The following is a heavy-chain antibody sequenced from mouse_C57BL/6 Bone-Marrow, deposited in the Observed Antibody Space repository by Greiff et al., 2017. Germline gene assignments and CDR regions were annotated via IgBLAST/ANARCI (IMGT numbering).Heavy chain of an antibody. V-gene: IGHV2-9-1*01. CDR1: GFSLTSYA. J-gene: IGHJ4*01. Sequence: VKLMESGPGLVAPSQSLSITCTVSGFSLTSYAISWVRQPPGKGLEWLGVIWTGGGTNYNSALKSRLSISKDNSKSQVFLKMNSLQTDDTARYYCARNHPGYYYAMDYWGQGTSVTVSS. CDR2: IWTGGGT. CDR3: ARNHPGYYYAMDY.